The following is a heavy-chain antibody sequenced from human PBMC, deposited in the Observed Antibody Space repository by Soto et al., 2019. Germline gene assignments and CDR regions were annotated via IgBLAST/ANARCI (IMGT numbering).Heavy chain of an antibody. V-gene: IGHV3-23*01. J-gene: IGHJ1*01. CDR1: GFTFSNFV. D-gene: IGHD1-26*01. CDR3: AIGVSGNYFEYLQH. CDR2: VNGGGGST. Sequence: EVQLLESGGGLVQPGGSLRLSCVASGFTFSNFVVSWVRQPPGKGLEWVSAVNGGGGSTDYADSVEGRFTISRDNSNNTVDLQMDSLRGEDTATYYCAIGVSGNYFEYLQHWGQGTLVTVSS.